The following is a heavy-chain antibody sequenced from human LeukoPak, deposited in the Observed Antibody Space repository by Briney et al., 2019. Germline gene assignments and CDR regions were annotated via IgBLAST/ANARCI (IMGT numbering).Heavy chain of an antibody. CDR3: ARASATPGVDAFDI. V-gene: IGHV3-13*01. CDR2: IGTAGDT. CDR1: GFTFSSYD. Sequence: GGSLRLSCAASGFTFSSYDMHWVRQATGKGLEWVSAIGTAGDTYYPGSVKGRFTISRENAKNSLYLQMNSLRAGDTAVYYCARASATPGVDAFDIWGQGTMVTVSS. J-gene: IGHJ3*02. D-gene: IGHD2-15*01.